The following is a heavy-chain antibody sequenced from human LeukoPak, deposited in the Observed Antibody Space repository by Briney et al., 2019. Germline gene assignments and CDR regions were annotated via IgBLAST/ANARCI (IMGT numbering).Heavy chain of an antibody. CDR3: ARAVVVAPVGYYYYMDV. D-gene: IGHD2-15*01. Sequence: ASVKVSCKASGYTFTSYGISWVRQAPGQGLEWMGWISAYNGNKNYAQKLQGRVTMTTDTSTSTAYMELRSLRSDDTAVYYCARAVVVAPVGYYYYMDVWGKGTTVTVSS. J-gene: IGHJ6*03. CDR2: ISAYNGNK. V-gene: IGHV1-18*01. CDR1: GYTFTSYG.